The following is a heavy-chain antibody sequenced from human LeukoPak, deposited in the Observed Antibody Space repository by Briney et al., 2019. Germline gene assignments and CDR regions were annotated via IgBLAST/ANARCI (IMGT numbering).Heavy chain of an antibody. Sequence: ASVKVSCTASGYTFTSYAMNWVRQTPGQGLEWMGWINTNTGNPTYAQGFTGRFVFSLDTSVSTAYPQICSLKAEDTAVYYCARGAGDYDSSGFDYWGQGTLVTVSS. J-gene: IGHJ4*02. V-gene: IGHV7-4-1*01. CDR1: GYTFTSYA. CDR3: ARGAGDYDSSGFDY. CDR2: INTNTGNP. D-gene: IGHD3-22*01.